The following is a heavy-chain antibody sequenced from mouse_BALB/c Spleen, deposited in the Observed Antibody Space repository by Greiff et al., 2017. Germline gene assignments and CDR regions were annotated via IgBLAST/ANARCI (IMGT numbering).Heavy chain of an antibody. D-gene: IGHD2-1*01. CDR2: ISYSGST. V-gene: IGHV3-2*02. J-gene: IGHJ4*01. CDR1: GYSITSDYA. CDR3: ARDGNYYYAMDY. Sequence: ESGPGLVKPSQSLSLTCTVTGYSITSDYAWNWIRQFPGNKLEWMGYISYSGSTSYNPSLKSRISITRDTSKNQFFLQLNSVTTEDTATYYCARDGNYYYAMDYWGQGTSVTVSS.